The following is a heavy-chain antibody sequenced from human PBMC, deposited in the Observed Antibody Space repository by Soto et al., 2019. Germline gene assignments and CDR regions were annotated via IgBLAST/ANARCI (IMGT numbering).Heavy chain of an antibody. CDR3: ARGINYYDSGDDAFDI. V-gene: IGHV1-8*01. Sequence: QVQLVQSGAEVKKPGASVKVSCKASGYTFTSYDINWVRQATGHGLEWMGWMNPNSGNTGYAQKFQGRVTMSXNTSMSTAYMELCSLRSEATAVYYCARGINYYDSGDDAFDIWGQGTMVTVSS. CDR2: MNPNSGNT. J-gene: IGHJ3*02. CDR1: GYTFTSYD. D-gene: IGHD3-10*01.